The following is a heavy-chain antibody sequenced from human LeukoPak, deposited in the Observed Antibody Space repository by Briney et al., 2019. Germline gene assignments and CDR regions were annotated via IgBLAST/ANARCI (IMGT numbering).Heavy chain of an antibody. Sequence: PSETLSLTCTVSGGSISSGGYYWSWIRQHPGKGLEWIGYIYYSGSTYYNPSLKSRVTISVDTSKNQFSLKLSSVTAADTAVYYCARNGIAAAGTLAAEYFQHWGQGTLVTVSS. CDR2: IYYSGST. D-gene: IGHD6-13*01. V-gene: IGHV4-31*03. J-gene: IGHJ1*01. CDR3: ARNGIAAAGTLAAEYFQH. CDR1: GGSISSGGYY.